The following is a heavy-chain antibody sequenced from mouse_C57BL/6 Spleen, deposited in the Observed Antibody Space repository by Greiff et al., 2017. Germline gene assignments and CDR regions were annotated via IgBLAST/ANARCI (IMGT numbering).Heavy chain of an antibody. Sequence: DVKLQESGPGLVKPSQSLSLTCSVTGYSITSGYYWNWIRQFPGNKLEWMGYISYDGSNNYNPSLKNRISITRDTSKNQFFLKLNSVTTEDTATYDCAAFYYDYDGGFDYWGQGTTLTVSS. CDR2: ISYDGSN. V-gene: IGHV3-6*01. CDR1: GYSITSGYY. D-gene: IGHD2-4*01. CDR3: AAFYYDYDGGFDY. J-gene: IGHJ2*01.